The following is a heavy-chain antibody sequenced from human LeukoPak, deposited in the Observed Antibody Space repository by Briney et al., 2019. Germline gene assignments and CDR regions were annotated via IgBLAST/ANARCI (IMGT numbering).Heavy chain of an antibody. Sequence: GGSLRLSCAASGFTFSSYSMNWVRQAPGKGLEWVSSTSSSSSYIYYADSVKGRFTISRDNAKNSLYLQMNSLRAEDTAVYYCARDIFGGHFDYWGQGTLVTVSS. J-gene: IGHJ4*02. CDR3: ARDIFGGHFDY. V-gene: IGHV3-21*01. CDR1: GFTFSSYS. CDR2: TSSSSSYI. D-gene: IGHD3-10*02.